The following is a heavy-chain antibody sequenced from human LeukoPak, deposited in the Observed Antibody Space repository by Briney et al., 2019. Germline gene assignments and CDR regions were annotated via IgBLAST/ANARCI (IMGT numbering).Heavy chain of an antibody. V-gene: IGHV3-49*04. Sequence: GGSLRLSCTPSVFMFRDYGMSWVRQVPGEGGEWVSYIRREDYYDTGEYAASVKGTFTISRDDSESNAYLQMNRLRTEDTAIYYCTRGRSAWGYWGQGHVVVVSS. D-gene: IGHD3-3*01. J-gene: IGHJ1*01. CDR2: IRREDYYDTG. CDR1: VFMFRDYG. CDR3: TRGRSAWGY.